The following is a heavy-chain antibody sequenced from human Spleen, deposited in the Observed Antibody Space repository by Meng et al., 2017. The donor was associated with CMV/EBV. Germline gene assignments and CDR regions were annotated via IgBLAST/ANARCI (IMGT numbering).Heavy chain of an antibody. D-gene: IGHD2-15*01. Sequence: FTNYLLRWVRQAPGQGLEWMGMINPSGATTTYAQRFQGRVTMTRDTSASTVYMELSGLRSEDTAVYYCARDLQYCNGGNCFSGWFDPWGQGTLVTVSS. CDR1: FTNYL. J-gene: IGHJ5*02. CDR2: INPSGATT. V-gene: IGHV1-46*01. CDR3: ARDLQYCNGGNCFSGWFDP.